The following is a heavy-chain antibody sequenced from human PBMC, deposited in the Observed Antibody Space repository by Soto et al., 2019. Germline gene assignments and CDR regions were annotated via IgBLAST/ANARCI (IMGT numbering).Heavy chain of an antibody. J-gene: IGHJ4*02. CDR2: MNPSSGYT. V-gene: IGHV1-8*01. D-gene: IGHD1-26*01. Sequence: EASVKVSCKASGYTFSNYDINWVRQATGQGLEWLGWMNPSSGYTGYAQKFQGRVTMTGDTSISTAYMELSSLTSADTAVYYCARFVRHQLPTIDYWGQGALVTVSS. CDR1: GYTFSNYD. CDR3: ARFVRHQLPTIDY.